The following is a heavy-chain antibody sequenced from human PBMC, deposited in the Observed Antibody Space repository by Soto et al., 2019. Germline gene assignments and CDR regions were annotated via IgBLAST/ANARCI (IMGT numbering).Heavy chain of an antibody. CDR2: ISAYNGNT. CDR3: ARDSSSSRTHWNPTSHYYYGMDV. D-gene: IGHD6-6*01. CDR1: GYTFTSYG. Sequence: GASVKVSCKASGYTFTSYGISWVRQAPGQGLEWMGWISAYNGNTNYAQKLQGRVTMTTDTSTSTAYMELRSLRSDDTAVYYCARDSSSSRTHWNPTSHYYYGMDVWGQGTTVTVSS. J-gene: IGHJ6*02. V-gene: IGHV1-18*01.